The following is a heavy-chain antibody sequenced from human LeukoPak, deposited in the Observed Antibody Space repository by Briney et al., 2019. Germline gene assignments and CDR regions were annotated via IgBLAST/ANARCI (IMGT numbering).Heavy chain of an antibody. J-gene: IGHJ4*02. CDR2: INSDGSST. D-gene: IGHD3-9*01. V-gene: IGHV3-74*01. CDR3: ARTYYDILTGYNPYFDY. Sequence: GGSLRLSCAASGFTFSSYWMHWVRQAPGKGLVWVSRINSDGSSTNYADSVKGRFTISRDNAKNSLYLQMNSLRAEDTAVYYCARTYYDILTGYNPYFDYWGQGTLVTVSS. CDR1: GFTFSSYW.